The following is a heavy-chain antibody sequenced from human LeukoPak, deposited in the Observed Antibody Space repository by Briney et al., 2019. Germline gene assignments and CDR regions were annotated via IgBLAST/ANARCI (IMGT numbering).Heavy chain of an antibody. Sequence: GGSLRLSCVASGFSPTTYWMSWVRQAPGKGLEWVAHIKQDGSAKYYVDSVKGRVTISRDNARNSLYLQMNSLRAEDTAVYYCARAEVTVPGGDYWGQGTLVTVSS. CDR3: ARAEVTVPGGDY. D-gene: IGHD2-8*02. CDR2: IKQDGSAK. J-gene: IGHJ4*02. V-gene: IGHV3-7*01. CDR1: GFSPTTYW.